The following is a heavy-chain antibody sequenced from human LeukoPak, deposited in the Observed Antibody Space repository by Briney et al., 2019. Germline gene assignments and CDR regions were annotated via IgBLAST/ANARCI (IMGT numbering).Heavy chain of an antibody. V-gene: IGHV3-9*01. J-gene: IGHJ4*02. Sequence: GRSLRLSCAASGFTFDDYAMHWVRKAPGQGLEWVSGISWNGGSIGYADSVKGRFTISRDNAKNSLYLQMNRLRAEDTALYYCAKDIYFGSGSYLDYWGQGTLVTVSS. CDR2: ISWNGGSI. CDR1: GFTFDDYA. CDR3: AKDIYFGSGSYLDY. D-gene: IGHD3-10*01.